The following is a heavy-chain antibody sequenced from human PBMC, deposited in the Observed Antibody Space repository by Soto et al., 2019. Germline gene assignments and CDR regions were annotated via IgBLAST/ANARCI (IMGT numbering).Heavy chain of an antibody. Sequence: QVQLVQSGAEVKKPGSSVKVSCKASGGTFSSYTISWVRQAPGQGLEWMGRIIPILGIANYAQKYQGRVTITADKYTRTAYMELSSMISEDAAVYYCGRGRGITMVRGVTLDYWGQGTLVTVSS. V-gene: IGHV1-69*02. CDR1: GGTFSSYT. J-gene: IGHJ4*02. CDR2: IIPILGIA. D-gene: IGHD3-10*01. CDR3: GRGRGITMVRGVTLDY.